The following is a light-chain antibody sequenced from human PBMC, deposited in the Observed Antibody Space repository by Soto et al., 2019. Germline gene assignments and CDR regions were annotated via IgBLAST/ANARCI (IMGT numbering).Light chain of an antibody. CDR2: DAY. Sequence: DIHMTQSPSTLSGSVGDRVTITCRASQSISSWLAWYQQKPGKAPKLLIYDAYSLESGVQSRFSGSGSGTDFTLTIRSLQPEDFATYYCKQSYSTPITFGQGTRLEN. CDR1: QSISSW. V-gene: IGKV1-39*01. CDR3: KQSYSTPIT. J-gene: IGKJ5*01.